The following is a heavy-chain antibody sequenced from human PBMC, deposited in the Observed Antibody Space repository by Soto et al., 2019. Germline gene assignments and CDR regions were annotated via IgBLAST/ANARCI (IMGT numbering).Heavy chain of an antibody. Sequence: GGSLRLSCAASGFTFSSYAMSWVRQAPGKGLEWVSAISGSGGSTYYADSVKGRFTNSRDNSKNTLYLQMKRLRAEDTAVYYCAKDTPPYYDFWSGSNPLDYWGQGTLVTVSS. D-gene: IGHD3-3*01. CDR1: GFTFSSYA. V-gene: IGHV3-23*01. J-gene: IGHJ4*02. CDR3: AKDTPPYYDFWSGSNPLDY. CDR2: ISGSGGST.